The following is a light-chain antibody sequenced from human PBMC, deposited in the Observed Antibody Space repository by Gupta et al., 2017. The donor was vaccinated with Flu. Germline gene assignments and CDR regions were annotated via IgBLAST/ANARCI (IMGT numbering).Light chain of an antibody. CDR1: DLENKY. V-gene: IGLV3-1*01. CDR3: QAWDGSTVV. CDR2: QDI. Sequence: SGDDLENKYVCWYQQKPGQSPVLVVYQDIKRPSGIPERFSGSNSGDTATLTISGTQAMDEAEYYCQAWDGSTVVFGGGTKLTVL. J-gene: IGLJ2*01.